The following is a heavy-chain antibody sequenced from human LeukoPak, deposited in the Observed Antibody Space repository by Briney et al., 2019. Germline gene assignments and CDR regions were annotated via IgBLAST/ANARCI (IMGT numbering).Heavy chain of an antibody. CDR3: ARWGRKWELPHQAGGYYYYCMDV. J-gene: IGHJ6*02. D-gene: IGHD1-26*01. CDR1: GFTFSSYS. CDR2: ISSISSYI. V-gene: IGHV3-21*01. Sequence: GGSLRLSCAASGFTFSSYSMNWVRQAPGKGLEWVSSISSISSYIYYADSVKGRFTISRDNAKNSLYLQMNSLRAEDTAVYYCARWGRKWELPHQAGGYYYYCMDVWGQGTTVTVSS.